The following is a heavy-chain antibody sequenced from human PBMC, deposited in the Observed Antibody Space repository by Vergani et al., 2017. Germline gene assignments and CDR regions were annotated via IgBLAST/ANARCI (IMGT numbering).Heavy chain of an antibody. CDR2: ISYDGNHK. CDR3: AKARASGVVTPLQH. D-gene: IGHD3-22*01. J-gene: IGHJ1*01. V-gene: IGHV3-30*18. CDR1: GFTFSNYG. Sequence: QVQLVESGGGVVQPGRSLRLSCAASGFTFSNYGMHWVRQAPGKGLEWVAVISYDGNHKYYADSVKGRFTISGDNSKNTLFLQMNSLRAEDTAVYYCAKARASGVVTPLQHWGQGTLVTVSS.